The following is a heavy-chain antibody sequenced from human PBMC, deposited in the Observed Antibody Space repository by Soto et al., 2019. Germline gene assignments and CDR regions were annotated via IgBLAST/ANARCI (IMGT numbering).Heavy chain of an antibody. J-gene: IGHJ4*02. CDR2: IRSKANNYAT. D-gene: IGHD4-17*01. V-gene: IGHV3-73*01. CDR3: TRGYGDYVRDY. Sequence: EVQLVESGGGWVQPGESLQLSCAVSGFTFSGSAMHWVRQASGQGLEWVGRIRSKANNYATAYAASMKGRFTISRDDSMNTAYLQMNSLKSEDTAVYYCTRGYGDYVRDYWGQGTLVTVSS. CDR1: GFTFSGSA.